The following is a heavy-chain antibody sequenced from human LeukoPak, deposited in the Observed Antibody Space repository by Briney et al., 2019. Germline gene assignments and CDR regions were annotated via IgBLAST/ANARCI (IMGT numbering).Heavy chain of an antibody. V-gene: IGHV1-18*01. CDR3: ARDGHSGWYGNYYYYYMDV. Sequence: ASVKVSCKSSGYTFTSYGIGWVRQAPGQGLAWMGWISAYNGNTNYAQKLQGRVTMTTDTSTSTAYMELRSLRSDDTAVYYCARDGHSGWYGNYYYYYMDVWGKGTTVTVSS. D-gene: IGHD6-19*01. CDR2: ISAYNGNT. J-gene: IGHJ6*03. CDR1: GYTFTSYG.